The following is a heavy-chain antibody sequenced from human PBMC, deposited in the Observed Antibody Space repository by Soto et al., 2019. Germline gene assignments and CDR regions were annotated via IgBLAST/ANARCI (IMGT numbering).Heavy chain of an antibody. J-gene: IGHJ4*02. CDR3: AKYRGCIDQCEY. CDR1: GFAFSSYA. V-gene: IGHV3-23*01. D-gene: IGHD2-8*01. CDR2: ISGSTSGT. Sequence: EVQLLESGGGLVQPGGSLRLSCEASGFAFSSYAMSWVRQAPGKGLDWVSSISGSTSGTYYADAGKGRFTISRDNSNNTLYLQMHCLSAEDTAVYYCAKYRGCIDQCEYWGQGALVTISS.